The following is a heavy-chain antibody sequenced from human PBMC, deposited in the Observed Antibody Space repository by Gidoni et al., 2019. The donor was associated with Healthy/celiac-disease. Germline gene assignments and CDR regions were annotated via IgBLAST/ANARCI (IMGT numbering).Heavy chain of an antibody. CDR3: ALFGVVSPRAGTY. CDR2: ISGSGGST. J-gene: IGHJ4*02. D-gene: IGHD3-3*01. V-gene: IGHV3-23*01. CDR1: GFTFSSYA. Sequence: EVQLLESGGGLVQPGGSLRLSCAAYGFTFSSYAMSWVRQAPGKGLEWVSAISGSGGSTYYADSVKGRFTISRDNSKNTLYLQMNSLRAEDTAVYYCALFGVVSPRAGTYWGQGTLVTVSS.